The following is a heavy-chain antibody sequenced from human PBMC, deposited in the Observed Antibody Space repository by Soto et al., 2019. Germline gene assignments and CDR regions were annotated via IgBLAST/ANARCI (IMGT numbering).Heavy chain of an antibody. J-gene: IGHJ5*02. CDR1: GGTFSSYA. CDR2: IISIFGTA. V-gene: IGHV1-69*06. Sequence: QVQLVQSGAEVKKPGSSVKVSCKASGGTFSSYAISWVRQAPGQGLEWMGGIISIFGTANYAQKFQGRVTITADKSTSTAYMELSSLRSEDTAVYYCARTPFSQGVFSWFDPWGQGTLVTVSS. D-gene: IGHD6-13*01. CDR3: ARTPFSQGVFSWFDP.